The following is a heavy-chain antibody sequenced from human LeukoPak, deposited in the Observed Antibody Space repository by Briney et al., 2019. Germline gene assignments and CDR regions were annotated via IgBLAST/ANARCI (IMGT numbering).Heavy chain of an antibody. CDR1: GYTFTGYY. D-gene: IGHD3-3*01. CDR2: INPNSGGT. CDR3: ARDRSYYDFWSGYYSNWFDP. Sequence: ASVKVSCKASGYTFTGYYMHWVRQAPGQGLEWMGWINPNSGGTNYAQKFQGRVTMTRDTSISTAYMELSRLRSDDTAVYYCARDRSYYDFWSGYYSNWFDPWGQGTLVTVSS. J-gene: IGHJ5*02. V-gene: IGHV1-2*02.